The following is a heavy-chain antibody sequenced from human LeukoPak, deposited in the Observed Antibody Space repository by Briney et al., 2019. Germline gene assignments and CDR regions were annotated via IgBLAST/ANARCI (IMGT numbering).Heavy chain of an antibody. D-gene: IGHD3-22*01. V-gene: IGHV4-34*01. Sequence: PSETLSLTCAVYGGSFSGYYWSWIRQPPGKGLEWIGEINHSGSTNYNPSLKSRVTISVDTSKNQFSLKLSSVTAADTAVYYCARCCSGSSGYRPKRWFDPWGQGTLVTVSS. CDR2: INHSGST. J-gene: IGHJ5*02. CDR3: ARCCSGSSGYRPKRWFDP. CDR1: GGSFSGYY.